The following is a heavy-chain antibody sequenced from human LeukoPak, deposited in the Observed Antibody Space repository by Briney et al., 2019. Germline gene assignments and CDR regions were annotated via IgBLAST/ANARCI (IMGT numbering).Heavy chain of an antibody. CDR3: ARDTRELLGGSNAFDI. CDR1: GYSISSGYY. J-gene: IGHJ3*02. V-gene: IGHV4-38-2*02. CDR2: IYHSGST. Sequence: PSETLSLTCTVSGYSISSGYYWGWIRQPPGKGLEWIGSIYHSGSTYYNPSLKSRVTISVDTSKNQFSLKLSSVTAADTAVYYCARDTRELLGGSNAFDIWGQGTMVTVSS. D-gene: IGHD1-26*01.